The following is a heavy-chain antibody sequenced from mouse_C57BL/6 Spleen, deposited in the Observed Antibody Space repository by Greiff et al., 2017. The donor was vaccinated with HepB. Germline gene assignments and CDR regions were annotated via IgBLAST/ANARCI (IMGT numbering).Heavy chain of an antibody. CDR2: IYPRSGNT. Sequence: VQLQQSGAELARPGASVKLSCKASGYTFTSYGISWVKQRTGQGLEWIGEIYPRSGNTYYNEKFKGKATLTADKSSSTAYMELRSLTSEDSAVYFCASASTTVVATDAMDYWGQGTSVTVSS. CDR3: ASASTTVVATDAMDY. CDR1: GYTFTSYG. V-gene: IGHV1-81*01. D-gene: IGHD1-1*01. J-gene: IGHJ4*01.